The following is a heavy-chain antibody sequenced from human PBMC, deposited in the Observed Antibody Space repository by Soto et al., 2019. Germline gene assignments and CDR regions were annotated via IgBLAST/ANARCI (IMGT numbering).Heavy chain of an antibody. CDR3: AKDRGNYYGMDV. V-gene: IGHV3-30*18. J-gene: IGHJ6*02. Sequence: QVQLVESGGGVVQPGRSLRLSCAASGFTFSRYGMHWVRQAPGKGLEWVAVISYDGSNKYYADSVKGRFTISRDNSKNTLYLQMNSLRAEDTAVYYCAKDRGNYYGMDVWGQGTTVTVSS. CDR1: GFTFSRYG. CDR2: ISYDGSNK.